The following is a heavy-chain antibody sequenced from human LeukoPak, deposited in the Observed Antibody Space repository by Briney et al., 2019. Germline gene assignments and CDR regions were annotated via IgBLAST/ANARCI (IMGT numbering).Heavy chain of an antibody. CDR3: ARDPAGGTVAGAFDI. CDR1: GGSVSSGSYY. D-gene: IGHD6-19*01. V-gene: IGHV4-61*01. J-gene: IGHJ3*02. Sequence: KTSETLSLTCTVSGGSVSSGSYYWSWIRQPPGKGLEWIGYIYYSGSTNYNPSLKSRVTISVDTSKNQFSLKLSSVTAADTAVYYCARDPAGGTVAGAFDIWGQGTTVTVSS. CDR2: IYYSGST.